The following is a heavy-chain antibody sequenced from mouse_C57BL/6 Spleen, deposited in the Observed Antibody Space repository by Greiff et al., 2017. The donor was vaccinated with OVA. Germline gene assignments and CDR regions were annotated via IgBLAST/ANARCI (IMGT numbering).Heavy chain of an antibody. CDR1: GFNIKDYY. D-gene: IGHD2-2*01. CDR3: ARYGYDGAWFAY. Sequence: VQLKQSGAELVKPGASVKLSCTASGFNIKDYYMHWVKQRTEQGLEWIGRIDPEAGETKYAPKFQGKATITADTSSNTAYLQLSSLTSEDTAGYYCARYGYDGAWFAYWGQGTLVTVSA. J-gene: IGHJ3*01. V-gene: IGHV14-2*01. CDR2: IDPEAGET.